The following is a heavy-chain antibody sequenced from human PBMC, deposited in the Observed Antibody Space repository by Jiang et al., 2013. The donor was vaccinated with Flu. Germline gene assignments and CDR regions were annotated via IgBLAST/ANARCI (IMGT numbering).Heavy chain of an antibody. Sequence: LEWIGFTHYSGSHPITTPPSRVRVTMSVDTSKNQFSLRLRSVTAADTAVYYCARDRRPNSNNWLDYWGQGTLVTVSS. CDR3: ARDRRPNSNNWLDY. D-gene: IGHD6-13*01. J-gene: IGHJ4*02. V-gene: IGHV4-59*01. CDR2: THYSGSHP.